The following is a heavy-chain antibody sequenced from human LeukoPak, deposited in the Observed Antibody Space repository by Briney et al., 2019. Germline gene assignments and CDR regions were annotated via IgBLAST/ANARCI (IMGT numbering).Heavy chain of an antibody. V-gene: IGHV4-4*07. D-gene: IGHD1-26*01. CDR1: GGSISSYC. Sequence: SETLSLTCTVSGGSISSYCWSWIRQPAGKGLEWIGRIYTSGSTNYNPSLKSRVTMSVDTSKNQFSLKLSSVTAADTAVYYCARDGGIVGAPYFDYWGQGTLVTVSS. CDR3: ARDGGIVGAPYFDY. J-gene: IGHJ4*02. CDR2: IYTSGST.